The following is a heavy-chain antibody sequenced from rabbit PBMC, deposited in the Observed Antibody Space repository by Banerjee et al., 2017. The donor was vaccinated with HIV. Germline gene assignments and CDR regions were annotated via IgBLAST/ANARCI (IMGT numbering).Heavy chain of an antibody. CDR2: IYVGSSGGT. D-gene: IGHD2-1*01. CDR1: GFDLSSYYY. V-gene: IGHV1S40*01. Sequence: QSLEESGGGLVKPEGSLTLTCKASGFDLSSYYYMCWVRQAPGKGLEWIACIYVGSSGGTYYSSWPKGRFTLSKTSSTTVTLQMTSLTVADTATYFCARSISMMTMVIWDYYFNLWGQGTLVTVS. CDR3: ARSISMMTMVIWDYYFNL. J-gene: IGHJ4*01.